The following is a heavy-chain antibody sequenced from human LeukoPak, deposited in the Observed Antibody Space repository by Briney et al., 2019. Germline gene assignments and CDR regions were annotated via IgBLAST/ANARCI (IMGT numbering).Heavy chain of an antibody. Sequence: GGSLRLSCAASGFTFDDYTMHWVRQAPGKGLEWVSLISWDGGSTYYADSVKSRFTISRDNSKNSLYLQMNSLRTEDTALYYCAKGAYDFWSGYYNWGQGTLVTVSS. V-gene: IGHV3-43*01. CDR1: GFTFDDYT. J-gene: IGHJ4*02. D-gene: IGHD3-3*01. CDR3: AKGAYDFWSGYYN. CDR2: ISWDGGST.